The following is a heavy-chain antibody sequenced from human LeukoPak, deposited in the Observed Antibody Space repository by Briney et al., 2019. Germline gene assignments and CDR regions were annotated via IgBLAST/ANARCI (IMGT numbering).Heavy chain of an antibody. J-gene: IGHJ5*02. V-gene: IGHV3-7*01. CDR2: IKQDGSVQ. CDR3: SRLQIAVAGPNWFDP. Sequence: GGSLRLSCAASKFTFSSYWMSWVRQAPGKGLEWVANIKQDGSVQFYMDSLKGRFSVSRDNAKNSLYLQMNGLRVEDTAVYYCSRLQIAVAGPNWFDPWGQGTLVTVSS. D-gene: IGHD6-19*01. CDR1: KFTFSSYW.